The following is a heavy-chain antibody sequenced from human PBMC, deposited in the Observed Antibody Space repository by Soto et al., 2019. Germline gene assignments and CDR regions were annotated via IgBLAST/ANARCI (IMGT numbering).Heavy chain of an antibody. V-gene: IGHV1-69*01. J-gene: IGHJ4*02. CDR2: IIPIFGTA. CDR3: ARVMGSGPGNSAVALGD. D-gene: IGHD6-19*01. Sequence: QVQLVQSGAEVKKPGSSVKVSCKASGGTFSSYAISWVRQAPGQGLEWMGGIIPIFGTANYAQKFQGRVTITADESTSTAYMELSSLRSEDTAVYYCARVMGSGPGNSAVALGDWGQGTLVTVSS. CDR1: GGTFSSYA.